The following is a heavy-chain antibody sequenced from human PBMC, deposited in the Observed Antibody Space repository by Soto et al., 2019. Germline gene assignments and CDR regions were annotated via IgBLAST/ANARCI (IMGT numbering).Heavy chain of an antibody. J-gene: IGHJ3*01. V-gene: IGHV4-59*08. CDR1: GGSISSYY. CDR2: IYYSGST. Sequence: QVQLQESGPGLVKPSETLSLTCTVSGGSISSYYWSWIRQPPGKGLEWIGYIYYSGSTNYNPSLRRRVTISVDTSKNQCSLKLSSVTAADTAVYYCARRWGDAFDFWGQGTMVTVSS. D-gene: IGHD3-16*01. CDR3: ARRWGDAFDF.